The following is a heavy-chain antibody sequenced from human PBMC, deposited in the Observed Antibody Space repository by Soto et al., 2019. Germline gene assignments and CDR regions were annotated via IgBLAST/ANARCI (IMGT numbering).Heavy chain of an antibody. J-gene: IGHJ6*02. D-gene: IGHD2-2*01. V-gene: IGHV1-69*13. CDR1: GGTFSSYA. CDR2: IIPIFGAA. Sequence: SVKVSCKASGGTFSSYAISWVRQAPGQGLEWMGGIIPIFGAANYAQKFQGRVTITADVSTSTAYMELSSLRSEDTAVYYCARDIVVVPAAIHYYGMDVWGQGTTVTVSS. CDR3: ARDIVVVPAAIHYYGMDV.